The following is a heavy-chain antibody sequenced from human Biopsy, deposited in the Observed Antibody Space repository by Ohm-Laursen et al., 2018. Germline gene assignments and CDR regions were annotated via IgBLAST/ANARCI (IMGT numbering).Heavy chain of an antibody. Sequence: GSLRLSCAASGFTFRNYNMNWVRQAPGKGLEWVSSISDSGSHMYYSDSVKGRFTISRDNAKNSLYLQIDRMRDEDTAVYYCAREDKLVTDEYMDFWGQGIPVTVSS. CDR3: AREDKLVTDEYMDF. CDR2: ISDSGSHM. D-gene: IGHD6-13*01. CDR1: GFTFRNYN. J-gene: IGHJ6*02. V-gene: IGHV3-21*01.